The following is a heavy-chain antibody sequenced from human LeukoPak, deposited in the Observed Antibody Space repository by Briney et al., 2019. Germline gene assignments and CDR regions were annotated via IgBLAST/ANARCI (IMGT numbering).Heavy chain of an antibody. V-gene: IGHV4-39*07. CDR1: GGSISSYY. CDR3: ASIGVVPAAVDY. J-gene: IGHJ4*01. D-gene: IGHD2-2*01. CDR2: IYYSGST. Sequence: PSETLSLTCTVSGGSISSYYWGWIRQPPGKGLEWIGSIYYSGSTYYNPSLKSRVTMSVDTSKNQFSLKLSSVAAADTAVYYCASIGVVPAAVDYWGQGTLVTVSS.